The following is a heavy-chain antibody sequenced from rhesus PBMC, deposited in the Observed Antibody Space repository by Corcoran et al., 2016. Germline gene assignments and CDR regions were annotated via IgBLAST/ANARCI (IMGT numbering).Heavy chain of an antibody. D-gene: IGHD2-21*01. Sequence: QLQLQESGPGLVKPSETLSVTCAVSGGSISSSYWSWIRQAPGNGLEWIGYIYGSGSSTNYNPSLKSRVTLSVDTSKNQLCLKLCSVTAADTAVYYGASDRYCTGSGCYALDYWGQGVLVTVSS. J-gene: IGHJ4*01. V-gene: IGHV4-169*02. CDR3: ASDRYCTGSGCYALDY. CDR2: IYGSGSST. CDR1: GGSISSSY.